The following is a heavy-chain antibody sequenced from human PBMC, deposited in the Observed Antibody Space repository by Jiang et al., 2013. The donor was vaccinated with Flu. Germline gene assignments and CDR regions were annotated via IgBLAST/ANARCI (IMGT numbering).Heavy chain of an antibody. D-gene: IGHD4-17*01. CDR1: GYSFTTYS. Sequence: SGSELKKPGASVKISCKTSGYSFTTYSINWVRQAPGQGLEWMGWINPNTGNPIYAQGFTGRFVFSLDTSVSTAYLQINNLEAEDTAVYYCARRSPTDYWGQGTLVTVSS. J-gene: IGHJ1*01. CDR3: ARRSPTDY. V-gene: IGHV7-4-1*02. CDR2: INPNTGNP.